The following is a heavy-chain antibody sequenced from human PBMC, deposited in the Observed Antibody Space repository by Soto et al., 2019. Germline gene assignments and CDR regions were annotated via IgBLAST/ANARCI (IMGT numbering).Heavy chain of an antibody. Sequence: PGGSLRLSCAASGFTFSSYGMHWVRQAPGKGLEWVAVIWYDGSNKYYADSVKGRFTISRDNSKNTLYLQMNSLRAEDTAVYYCARDYCSGGSCLFGMDVWGQGTTVTVSS. CDR2: IWYDGSNK. J-gene: IGHJ6*02. V-gene: IGHV3-33*01. CDR1: GFTFSSYG. D-gene: IGHD2-15*01. CDR3: ARDYCSGGSCLFGMDV.